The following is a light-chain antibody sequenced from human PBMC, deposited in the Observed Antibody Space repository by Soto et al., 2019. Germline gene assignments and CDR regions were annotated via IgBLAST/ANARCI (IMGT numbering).Light chain of an antibody. CDR2: EVS. V-gene: IGLV2-14*01. CDR1: SSDIGTYNY. Sequence: QSALTQPASVSGSPGQSNTISCTGTSSDIGTYNYVSWYQQHPGKAPKLMIYEVSNRPSGVSNRFSGSKSGNTASLTISGLQAEDEADYYCSSYTTSSTLNVVFGGGTKLTVL. J-gene: IGLJ2*01. CDR3: SSYTTSSTLNVV.